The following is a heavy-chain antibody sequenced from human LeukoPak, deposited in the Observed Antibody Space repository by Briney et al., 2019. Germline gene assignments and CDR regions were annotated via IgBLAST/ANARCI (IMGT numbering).Heavy chain of an antibody. CDR1: GFSFSDYG. Sequence: GGSLRLSCVASGFSFSDYGMHWVRQAPGKGLKWVAMTSRDGSAEYYGDSARGRFSISRDNSKNTLYLQMNSLRPEDTAVYHCAKDLYGSGWYNYFDPWGQGALVTVSS. D-gene: IGHD6-19*01. CDR2: TSRDGSAE. V-gene: IGHV3-30*18. J-gene: IGHJ5*02. CDR3: AKDLYGSGWYNYFDP.